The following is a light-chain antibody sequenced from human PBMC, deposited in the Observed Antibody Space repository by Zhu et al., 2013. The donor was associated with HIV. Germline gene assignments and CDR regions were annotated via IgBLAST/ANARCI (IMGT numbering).Light chain of an antibody. Sequence: EIVLTQSPGTLSLSPGERATLSCRASQSVSSSHLAWYQQKPGQAPRLLIHGASSRATGIPDRFSGSGSGTDFTLIISRLEPEDFAVYYCQLYGRSPIIFGGGTKVE. CDR3: QLYGRSPII. CDR1: QSVSSSH. J-gene: IGKJ4*01. V-gene: IGKV3-20*01. CDR2: GAS.